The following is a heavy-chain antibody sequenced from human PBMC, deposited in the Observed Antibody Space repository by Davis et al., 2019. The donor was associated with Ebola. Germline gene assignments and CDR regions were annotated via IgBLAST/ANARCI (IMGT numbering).Heavy chain of an antibody. D-gene: IGHD1-20*01. J-gene: IGHJ3*02. CDR1: GNSFSSLW. CDR2: IYTGDSDT. CDR3: ATLRRTITGMDDAFDI. V-gene: IGHV5-51*01. Sequence: GESLKISCKGSGNSFSSLWIAWVRQMPGKGLEWMGIIYTGDSDTRYSPSFRGQVTISADNSITTAYLQWSALRASDTAMYYCATLRRTITGMDDAFDIWGQGTLVIVSS.